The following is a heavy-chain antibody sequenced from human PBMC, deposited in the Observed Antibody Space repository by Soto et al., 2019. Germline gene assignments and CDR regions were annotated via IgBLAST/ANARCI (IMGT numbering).Heavy chain of an antibody. Sequence: AFETHSLPCTVFCGSIGNFYWRRVRQPPGKGLEWIGVFYNGGTTNYSPSLKSRVTISVDTSKNQFSLKLNSVTAADTAVYYCARDGSERPATYWGQGILVTVSS. CDR1: CGSIGNFY. D-gene: IGHD3-10*01. CDR3: ARDGSERPATY. V-gene: IGHV4-59*01. CDR2: FYNGGTT. J-gene: IGHJ4*02.